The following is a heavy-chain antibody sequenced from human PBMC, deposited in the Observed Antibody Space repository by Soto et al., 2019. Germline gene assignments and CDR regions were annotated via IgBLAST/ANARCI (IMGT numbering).Heavy chain of an antibody. CDR2: IWYDGSNK. V-gene: IGHV3-33*01. CDR3: ARQQRLSGYWYFDL. CDR1: GFTFSSYG. D-gene: IGHD5-12*01. Sequence: QVQLVESGGGVVQAGRSLRLSCAASGFTFSSYGMHWVRQAPGKGLEWVAVIWYDGSNKYYADSVKGRFTISRDNSKNTRYLQMNSLRAEDTAVYYCARQQRLSGYWYFDLWGRGTLVTVSS. J-gene: IGHJ2*01.